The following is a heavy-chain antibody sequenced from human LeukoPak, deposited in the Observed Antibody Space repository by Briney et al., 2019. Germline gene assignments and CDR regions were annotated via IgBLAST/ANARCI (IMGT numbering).Heavy chain of an antibody. CDR1: GYTFTSYG. Sequence: ASVKVSCKASGYTFTSYGISWVRQAPGQGLEWMGWISAYNGNTNYAQKLQGRVTMTTDTSTSTAYMELSSLRSEDTAVYYCARRTYSSSSSIFEYWGQGTLVTVSS. V-gene: IGHV1-18*01. CDR3: ARRTYSSSSSIFEY. D-gene: IGHD6-6*01. J-gene: IGHJ4*02. CDR2: ISAYNGNT.